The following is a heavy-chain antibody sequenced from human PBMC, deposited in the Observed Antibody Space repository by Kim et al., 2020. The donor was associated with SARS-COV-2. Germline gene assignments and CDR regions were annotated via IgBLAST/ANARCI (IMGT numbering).Heavy chain of an antibody. V-gene: IGHV4-4*02. CDR3: ARVVWYSSSWYGIDY. CDR1: GGSISSSNW. D-gene: IGHD6-13*01. Sequence: SETLSLTCAVSGGSISSSNWWSWVRQPPGKGLEWIGEIYHSGSTNYNPSLKSRVTISVDKSKNQFSLKLSSVTAADTAVYYCARVVWYSSSWYGIDYWGQGTLVTVSS. CDR2: IYHSGST. J-gene: IGHJ4*02.